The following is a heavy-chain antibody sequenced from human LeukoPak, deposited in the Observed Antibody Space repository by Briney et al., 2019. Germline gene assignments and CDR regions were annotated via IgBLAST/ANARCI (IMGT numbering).Heavy chain of an antibody. CDR1: GGSFSGYY. D-gene: IGHD1-7*01. Sequence: SETLSLTCAVYGGSFSGYYWSWIRQPPGKGLEWIGEINHSGSTNYNPSLKCRVTISVDTSKNQFSLKLSSVTAADTAVYYCARGGGYNWNYDNWFDPWGQGTLVTVSS. CDR3: ARGGGYNWNYDNWFDP. CDR2: INHSGST. V-gene: IGHV4-34*01. J-gene: IGHJ5*02.